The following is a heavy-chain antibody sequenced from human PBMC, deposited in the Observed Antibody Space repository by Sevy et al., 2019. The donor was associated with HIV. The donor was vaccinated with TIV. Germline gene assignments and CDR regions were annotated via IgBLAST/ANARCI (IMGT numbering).Heavy chain of an antibody. CDR2: IYSGVTT. CDR1: GLSFNTYV. Sequence: GGSLRLSCAASGLSFNTYVMSWVRQAPGKGLQWVSIIYSGVTTSYADSVKGRFTISRDNSKNTLYLQMNSLRAEDTAVYYCARVSVYYYDSSGYYTTGNAFDIWGQGTMVTVSS. D-gene: IGHD3-22*01. CDR3: ARVSVYYYDSSGYYTTGNAFDI. J-gene: IGHJ3*02. V-gene: IGHV3-53*01.